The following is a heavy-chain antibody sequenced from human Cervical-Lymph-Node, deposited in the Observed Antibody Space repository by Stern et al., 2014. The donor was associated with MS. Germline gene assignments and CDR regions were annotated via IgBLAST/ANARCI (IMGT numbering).Heavy chain of an antibody. J-gene: IGHJ4*02. CDR3: ASAYSSSHYYFDY. V-gene: IGHV3-33*01. CDR2: IWYDGSNP. CDR1: GFSFSRYA. Sequence: VQLEESGGGVVQPGRSLRLSCAASGFSFSRYAMHWVRQATGKGLEWVALIWYDGSNPYYADSVTGRFTISRDNFKNTLYLQMNSLRAEDTAVYYCASAYSSSHYYFDYWGQGTLVTVSS. D-gene: IGHD6-13*01.